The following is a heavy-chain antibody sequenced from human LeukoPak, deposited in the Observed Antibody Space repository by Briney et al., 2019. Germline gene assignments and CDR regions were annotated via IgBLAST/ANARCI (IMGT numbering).Heavy chain of an antibody. CDR3: ARVAFGLYVMDV. CDR1: GFTFSTYS. V-gene: IGHV3-21*01. CDR2: ISSDSDYI. D-gene: IGHD3/OR15-3a*01. Sequence: GSLRLSCAASGFTFSTYSMNWVRQAPGKGLEWVSSISSDSDYIYYADSLEGRFTISRDNAKNSLYLQMISLRAEDTAVYYCARVAFGLYVMDVWGQGTTVTVSS. J-gene: IGHJ6*02.